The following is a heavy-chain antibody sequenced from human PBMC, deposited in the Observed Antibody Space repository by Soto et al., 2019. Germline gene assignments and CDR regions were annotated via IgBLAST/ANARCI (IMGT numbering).Heavy chain of an antibody. CDR3: AKGGSNNDYGSGGFDY. CDR1: GFTFSTYG. D-gene: IGHD3-10*01. Sequence: GGPLRLSGSASGFTFSTYGMHWVRQAPGKGLEWVAVISYDGSNKYYADSVKGRFTISRDNSKNTLYLQMNSLRAEATAVYHFAKGGSNNDYGSGGFDYWGQGTLVSVSS. CDR2: ISYDGSNK. J-gene: IGHJ4*02. V-gene: IGHV3-30*18.